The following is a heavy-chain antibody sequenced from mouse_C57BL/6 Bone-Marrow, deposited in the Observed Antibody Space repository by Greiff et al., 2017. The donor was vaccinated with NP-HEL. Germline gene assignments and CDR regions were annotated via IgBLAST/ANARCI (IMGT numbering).Heavy chain of an antibody. CDR1: GYTFTSYG. V-gene: IGHV1-81*01. D-gene: IGHD1-1*01. CDR2: IYPRSGNT. J-gene: IGHJ1*03. CDR3: ARWIITTVVEDWYFDV. Sequence: VKLMESGAELARPGASVKLSCKASGYTFTSYGISWVKQRTGQGLEWIGEIYPRSGNTYYNEKFKGKATLTADKSSSTAYMELRSLTSEDSAVYFCARWIITTVVEDWYFDVWGTGTTVTVSS.